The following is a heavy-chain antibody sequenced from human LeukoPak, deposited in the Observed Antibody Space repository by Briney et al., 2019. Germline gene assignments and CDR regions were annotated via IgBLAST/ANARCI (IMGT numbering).Heavy chain of an antibody. V-gene: IGHV4-34*01. D-gene: IGHD3-10*01. Sequence: SETLSLTCAVYGGSFSGYYWSWIRRPPGKGLEWIGEINHSGSTNYNPSLKSRVTISVDTSKNQFSLKLSSVTAADTAVYYCARALRGVSTLDYWGQGTLVTVSS. CDR2: INHSGST. CDR3: ARALRGVSTLDY. CDR1: GGSFSGYY. J-gene: IGHJ4*02.